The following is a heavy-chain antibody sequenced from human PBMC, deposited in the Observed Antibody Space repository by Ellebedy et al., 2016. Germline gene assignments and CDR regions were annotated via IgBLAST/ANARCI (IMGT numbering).Heavy chain of an antibody. CDR2: IIPIFGTA. V-gene: IGHV1-69*06. D-gene: IGHD3-9*01. CDR3: GRYDDILAGYGMDV. J-gene: IGHJ6*02. Sequence: SVKVSCXASGGTFSSYAISCVRQAPGQGLEWMGGIIPIFGTANYAQKFQGRVTITADKSTSTAYMELSSLRSEDTAVYYCGRYDDILAGYGMDVWGQGTTVTVSS. CDR1: GGTFSSYA.